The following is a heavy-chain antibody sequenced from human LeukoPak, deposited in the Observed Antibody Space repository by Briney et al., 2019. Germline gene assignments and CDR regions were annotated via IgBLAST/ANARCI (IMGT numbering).Heavy chain of an antibody. CDR2: IKQDRSEK. CDR3: ARELGGSYYFDY. J-gene: IGHJ4*02. Sequence: GGSLRLSCAASGFTFSNYWMSWVRQAPGKGLEWVANIKQDRSEKYYVDSVKGRFTISRDNAKNSLYLQMNSLRAEDTAVYYCARELGGSYYFDYWGQGTLVTVSS. V-gene: IGHV3-7*01. D-gene: IGHD1-26*01. CDR1: GFTFSNYW.